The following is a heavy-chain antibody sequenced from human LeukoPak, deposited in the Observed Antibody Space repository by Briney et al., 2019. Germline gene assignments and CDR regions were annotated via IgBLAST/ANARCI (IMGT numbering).Heavy chain of an antibody. CDR1: GFTFSSYA. CDR3: AKAQVYYDILTGQDKYYFDY. V-gene: IGHV3-23*01. Sequence: GSLRLSCAASGFTFSSYAMSWVSQAPGKGLEWVSAISGSGGSTYYADSVKGRFTISRDNSKNTLYLQMNSLRAEDTAVYYCAKAQVYYDILTGQDKYYFDYWGQGTLVTVSS. D-gene: IGHD3-9*01. CDR2: ISGSGGST. J-gene: IGHJ4*02.